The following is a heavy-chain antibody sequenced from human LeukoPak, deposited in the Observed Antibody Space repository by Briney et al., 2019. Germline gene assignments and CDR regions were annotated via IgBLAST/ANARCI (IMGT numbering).Heavy chain of an antibody. CDR1: GVSISSGDYH. J-gene: IGHJ4*02. V-gene: IGHV4-31*03. D-gene: IGHD2-21*01. CDR2: IYYSGST. Sequence: SETLSLTCTVSGVSISSGDYHWSWIRQLPGKGLEWIGYIYYSGSTYYNPSLESRVTISVDTPKNQFSLKLSSLTAADTAVYYCARGSIVVPDYWGQGTLVTVSS. CDR3: ARGSIVVPDY.